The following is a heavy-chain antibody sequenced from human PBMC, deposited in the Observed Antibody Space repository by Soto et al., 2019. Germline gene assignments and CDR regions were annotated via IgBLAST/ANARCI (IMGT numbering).Heavy chain of an antibody. CDR1: GFTFSDYY. V-gene: IGHV3-11*01. J-gene: IGHJ6*03. Sequence: QVQLVESGGGLVKPGGSLRLSCAASGFTFSDYYMSWIRQAPGKGLEWVSYISSGGSPIYYTDSVKGRFTISRDNAENSLYLQMNSLRAEDTAVYYCARDPRYCSGGNCYSAGIDHYYYYMDVWGKGTTVTVSS. CDR2: ISSGGSPI. D-gene: IGHD2-15*01. CDR3: ARDPRYCSGGNCYSAGIDHYYYYMDV.